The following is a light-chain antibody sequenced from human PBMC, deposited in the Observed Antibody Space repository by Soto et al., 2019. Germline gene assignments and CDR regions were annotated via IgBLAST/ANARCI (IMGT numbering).Light chain of an antibody. J-gene: IGKJ4*01. CDR3: QQYNIWPPLT. CDR2: AAS. V-gene: IGKV3-15*01. CDR1: QSVSSS. Sequence: EIVLTQSPGTLSFSPGDRATLSCRAIQSVSSSYLAWYQQKPGQAPRLLIYAASTRATDVPGRFSGSGSGTEFTLTINGLQSEDFAVYYCQQYNIWPPLTFGGGTKVDIK.